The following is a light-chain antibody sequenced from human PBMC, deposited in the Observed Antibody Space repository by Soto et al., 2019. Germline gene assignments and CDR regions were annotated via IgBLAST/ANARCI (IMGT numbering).Light chain of an antibody. V-gene: IGLV2-14*01. J-gene: IGLJ1*01. CDR1: SSDIGGYNY. Sequence: QSALTRPASVAGSPGQSITISCAGTSSDIGGYNYVSWYQQHPGKAPKVMIYEVSNRPSGVSNRFSGSKSGNTASLTISGLQAEDEADYYCSSYTSSSTLYVFGTGTKVTVL. CDR2: EVS. CDR3: SSYTSSSTLYV.